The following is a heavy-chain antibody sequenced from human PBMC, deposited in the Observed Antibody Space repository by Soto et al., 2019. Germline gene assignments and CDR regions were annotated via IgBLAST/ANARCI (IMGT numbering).Heavy chain of an antibody. CDR1: GFSFGSYA. Sequence: VGSLRLSCAASGFSFGSYALSWARQAPGKGLEWVSTISGSDGKTFYADSVKCRFSISRDTSQSTLYLQMNSLKADDTAMYYFALWSYLDYWGEGTRVTVSS. CDR3: ALWSYLDY. J-gene: IGHJ4*02. CDR2: ISGSDGKT. V-gene: IGHV3-23*01. D-gene: IGHD3-3*01.